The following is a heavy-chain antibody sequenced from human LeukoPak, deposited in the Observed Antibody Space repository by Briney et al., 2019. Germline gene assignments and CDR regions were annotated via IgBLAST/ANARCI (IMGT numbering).Heavy chain of an antibody. Sequence: GGSLRLSCAASGFTFSSYAMHWVRQAPGKGLEWVAVISYDGSNKYYADSVKGRFTISRDNSKNTLYLQMNSLRAEDTAVYYCARDLGATTFWYYYGMDVWGQGTTVTVSS. CDR3: ARDLGATTFWYYYGMDV. D-gene: IGHD5-12*01. V-gene: IGHV3-30*04. CDR1: GFTFSSYA. J-gene: IGHJ6*02. CDR2: ISYDGSNK.